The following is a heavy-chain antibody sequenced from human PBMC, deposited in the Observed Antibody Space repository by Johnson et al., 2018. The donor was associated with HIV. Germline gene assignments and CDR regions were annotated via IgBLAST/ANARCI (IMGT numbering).Heavy chain of an antibody. CDR1: GFTFSSYG. CDR3: ARTLWFRELLGAFDI. V-gene: IGHV3-30*19. D-gene: IGHD3-10*01. CDR2: IWYDGSNK. Sequence: QVQLVESGGGVVQPGRSLRLSCAASGFTFSSYGMHWVRQAPGKGLEWVAVIWYDGSNKYYADSVKGRFTISRDNSKNTLYLKMNSLRAEDTAVYYCARTLWFRELLGAFDIWGQGTMVTVSS. J-gene: IGHJ3*02.